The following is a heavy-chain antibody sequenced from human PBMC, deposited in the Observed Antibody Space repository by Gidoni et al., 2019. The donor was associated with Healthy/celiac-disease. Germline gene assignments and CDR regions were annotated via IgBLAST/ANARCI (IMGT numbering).Heavy chain of an antibody. V-gene: IGHV3-48*02. CDR2: IRSSSSTV. Sequence: QLVASGGGLVQPGGSLRLPCAASGFTFSSYSMNCVREAPGKGLEWISYIRSSSSTVYYADSVKGRFTITRENAKNSLYLQMNSLRDEDTAVDYCARDSSSFGDHYFDYWGQGTLVTVSS. D-gene: IGHD6-13*01. CDR3: ARDSSSFGDHYFDY. J-gene: IGHJ4*02. CDR1: GFTFSSYS.